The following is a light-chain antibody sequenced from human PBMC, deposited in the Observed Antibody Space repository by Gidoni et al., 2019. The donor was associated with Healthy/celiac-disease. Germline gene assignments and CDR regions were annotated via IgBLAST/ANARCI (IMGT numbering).Light chain of an antibody. Sequence: IVLTQSPATVSLSPGERATPSCRASPSVSSYLAWYQQKPGQAPRLLIYDASNRATGIPAMFSGSGSGTDFTLTISSLEPEDFAVYYCQQRSNWLTFGGGTKVEIK. V-gene: IGKV3-11*01. CDR1: PSVSSY. J-gene: IGKJ4*01. CDR3: QQRSNWLT. CDR2: DAS.